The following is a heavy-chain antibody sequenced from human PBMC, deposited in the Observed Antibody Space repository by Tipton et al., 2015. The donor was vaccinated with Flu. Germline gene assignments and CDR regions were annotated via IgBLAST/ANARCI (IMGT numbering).Heavy chain of an antibody. CDR3: ARLRYYNWNDVVSAFDI. CDR1: GYTFTSYG. Sequence: QLVQSGAEVKKPGASVKVSCKASGYTFTSYGISWVRQAPGQGLEWMGWISAYNGNTNYAQKLQGRVTMTTDTSTSTAYMELRSLRSDDTAVYYCARLRYYNWNDVVSAFDIWGQGTMVTVSS. J-gene: IGHJ3*02. CDR2: ISAYNGNT. D-gene: IGHD1-1*01. V-gene: IGHV1-18*04.